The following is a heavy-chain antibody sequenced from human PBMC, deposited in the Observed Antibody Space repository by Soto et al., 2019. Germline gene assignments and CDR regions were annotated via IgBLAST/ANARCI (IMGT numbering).Heavy chain of an antibody. CDR3: ARGGHVVVVTAALDY. Sequence: EASVKVSCKASGYTFTSYYMHWVRQAPGQGLEWMGTVNPSGGHTTYAQHFLGRVTMTRDTSTSTLYMELTSLTSDDTAIYYCARGGHVVVVTAALDYWGQGTLVTVSS. CDR2: VNPSGGHT. V-gene: IGHV1-46*01. CDR1: GYTFTSYY. D-gene: IGHD2-21*02. J-gene: IGHJ4*02.